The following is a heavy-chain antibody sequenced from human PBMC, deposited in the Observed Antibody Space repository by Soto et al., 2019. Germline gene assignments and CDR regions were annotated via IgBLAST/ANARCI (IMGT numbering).Heavy chain of an antibody. CDR1: GFTFSSYA. D-gene: IGHD2-8*01. Sequence: GSLRLSCAASGFTFSSYAMSWFRQAPGNGLEWVSSMSGSGGSTYYADSVKGRFTISRDNSKNTLYLQMNSLRAEDTALYYCALSTNGGSPYWGQGTMLTVS. V-gene: IGHV3-23*01. CDR2: MSGSGGST. J-gene: IGHJ4*02. CDR3: ALSTNGGSPY.